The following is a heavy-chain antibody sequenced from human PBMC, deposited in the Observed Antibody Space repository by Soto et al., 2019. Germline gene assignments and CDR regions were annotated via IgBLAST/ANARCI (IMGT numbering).Heavy chain of an antibody. V-gene: IGHV3-33*01. CDR2: ISYDGSER. CDR3: ARGNGYNYVDY. CDR1: GFTFSSYG. Sequence: QVQLVESGGGVVQPGRSLRLSCAASGFTFSSYGMQWVRQAPGKGLEWVAVISYDGSERFYGDSVKGRFTIYRDNSKNTLYLQMNSLRAEDTAVYYCARGNGYNYVDYWGQGTLVTVSS. J-gene: IGHJ4*02. D-gene: IGHD5-12*01.